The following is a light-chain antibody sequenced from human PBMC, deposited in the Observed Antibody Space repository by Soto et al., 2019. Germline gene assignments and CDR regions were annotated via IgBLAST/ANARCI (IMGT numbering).Light chain of an antibody. CDR2: AAS. Sequence: EIQMTQSPASVSASVGDRVTITCLASQAISTWLAWYQQKPGKAPKLLIYAASNLQTGVPSRFSGSGSGTDYTLTISSLEPEDFATYYCQQANSFPRTFGQGTKVEIK. CDR1: QAISTW. V-gene: IGKV1D-12*01. J-gene: IGKJ1*01. CDR3: QQANSFPRT.